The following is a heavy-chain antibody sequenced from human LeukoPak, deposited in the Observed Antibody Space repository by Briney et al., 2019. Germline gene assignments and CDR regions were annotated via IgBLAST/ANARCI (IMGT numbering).Heavy chain of an antibody. Sequence: GGSLRLSCAASGFTFDDYAMHWVRQAPGKGLEWVSGISWNSGSIGYADSVKGRFTISRDNAKNSLYLQMNSLRAEDTAVYYCARIGYSSSSLDYWGQGTLVTVSS. CDR2: ISWNSGSI. V-gene: IGHV3-9*01. J-gene: IGHJ4*02. D-gene: IGHD6-6*01. CDR1: GFTFDDYA. CDR3: ARIGYSSSSLDY.